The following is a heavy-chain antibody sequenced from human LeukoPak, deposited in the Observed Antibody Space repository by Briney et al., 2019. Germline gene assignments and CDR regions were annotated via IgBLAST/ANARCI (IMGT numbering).Heavy chain of an antibody. CDR1: GGSFSGYY. D-gene: IGHD1-26*01. V-gene: IGHV4-34*01. CDR3: ARQDSGSCEMDY. J-gene: IGHJ4*02. Sequence: SETLSLTCAVYGGSFSGYYWSWIRQPPGKGLEWIGSIYYSGSTNYNPSLKSRVTISVDTSKNQFSLKLSSVTAADTAVYYCARQDSGSCEMDYWGQGTLVTGSS. CDR2: IYYSGST.